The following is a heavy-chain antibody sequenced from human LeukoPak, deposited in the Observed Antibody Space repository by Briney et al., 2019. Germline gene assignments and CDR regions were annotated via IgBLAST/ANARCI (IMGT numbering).Heavy chain of an antibody. CDR3: ARDNDYGDYGYFDY. CDR2: IWYDGSNK. V-gene: IGHV3-33*08. D-gene: IGHD4-17*01. Sequence: GGSLRLSCAASGFTFSSYAMSWVRQAPGKGLEWVAVIWYDGSNKYYADSVKGRFTISRDNSKNTLYLQMNSLRAEDTAVYYCARDNDYGDYGYFDYWGQGTLVTVSS. J-gene: IGHJ4*02. CDR1: GFTFSSYA.